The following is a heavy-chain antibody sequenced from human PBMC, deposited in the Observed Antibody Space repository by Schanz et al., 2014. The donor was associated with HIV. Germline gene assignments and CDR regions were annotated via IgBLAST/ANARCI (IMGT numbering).Heavy chain of an antibody. CDR2: ISYDGSNK. D-gene: IGHD6-6*01. Sequence: VQLLESGGGLVQPGESLRLSCAVSGFRFSSHAMTWVRQAPGKGLEWVAVISYDGSNKNYADSVKGRFTISRDNSKNTLYLQMNSLRAEDTAVYYCASTIYPYSSSSDYYYGMDVWGQGTTVSVSS. CDR3: ASTIYPYSSSSDYYYGMDV. CDR1: GFRFSSHA. J-gene: IGHJ6*02. V-gene: IGHV3-30-3*01.